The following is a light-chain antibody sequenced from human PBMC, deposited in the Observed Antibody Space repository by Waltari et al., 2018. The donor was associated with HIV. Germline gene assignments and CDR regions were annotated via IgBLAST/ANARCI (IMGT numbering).Light chain of an antibody. CDR3: CSYAGSL. CDR1: LSVVGSYNL. V-gene: IGLV2-23*01. J-gene: IGLJ1*01. CDR2: EGS. Sequence: QSPPPPHVSGPGSPGHTAHLHCPVTLSVVGSYNLASWYQQYPGKAPKLMIYEGSKRPSGVSNRFSGSKSGNTASLTISGLQAEDEADYYCCSYAGSLFGTGTTVTVL.